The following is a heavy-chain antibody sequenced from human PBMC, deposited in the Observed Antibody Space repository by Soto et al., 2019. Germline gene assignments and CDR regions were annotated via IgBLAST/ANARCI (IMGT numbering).Heavy chain of an antibody. CDR2: IEGSGEIT. D-gene: IGHD3-10*01. J-gene: IGHJ5*02. CDR1: GFMFSTTD. Sequence: VGSLRLSCAASGFMFSTTDMSWVRQAPGKGLEWLTTIEGSGEITYYADSVKGRFTTSRDNSKSTVYLQMDSLTADDTAVYFCVKNSGWFNTWGQGTPVTVSS. V-gene: IGHV3-23*01. CDR3: VKNSGWFNT.